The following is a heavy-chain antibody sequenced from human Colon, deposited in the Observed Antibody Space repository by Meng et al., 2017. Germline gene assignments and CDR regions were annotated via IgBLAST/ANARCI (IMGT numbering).Heavy chain of an antibody. CDR3: ARDRKHYGERGWFDP. CDR2: IYYSGST. Sequence: QVPRKGSSPGLVQPSQTLSLPCSVSGGSISSGDYYWSWIRQPPGKGLEWIGYIYYSGSTYSNASLKSRVTISIDRSKNQFSLKLSSVTAADTAVYYCARDRKHYGERGWFDPWGQGTLVTVSS. D-gene: IGHD4-17*01. CDR1: GGSISSGDYY. V-gene: IGHV4-30-4*01. J-gene: IGHJ5*02.